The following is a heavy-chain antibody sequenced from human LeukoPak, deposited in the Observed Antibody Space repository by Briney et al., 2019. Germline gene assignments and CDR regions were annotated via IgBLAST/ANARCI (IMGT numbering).Heavy chain of an antibody. CDR2: ISAYNGNT. D-gene: IGHD1-26*01. CDR1: GCTFTSYG. V-gene: IGHV1-18*01. J-gene: IGHJ4*02. CDR3: ARRQDAWDFGY. Sequence: ASVKVSCKASGCTFTSYGISWVRQAPGQGLEWMGWISAYNGNTNYAQKLQGRVTMTTDTSTSTAYMELSSLRSEDTAVYYCARRQDAWDFGYWGQGTLVTVSS.